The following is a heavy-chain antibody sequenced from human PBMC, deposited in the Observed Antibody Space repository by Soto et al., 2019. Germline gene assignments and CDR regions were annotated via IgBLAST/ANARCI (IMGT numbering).Heavy chain of an antibody. Sequence: WASVKVSCKASGGTFSSYAISWVRQAPGQGLEWMGGIIPIFGTANYAQKFQGRVTITADESTSTAYMELRSLRSDDTAVYYCARVVVVTAIRAEFDYWGQGTLVTVSS. CDR3: ARVVVVTAIRAEFDY. CDR2: IIPIFGTA. D-gene: IGHD2-21*02. V-gene: IGHV1-69*13. CDR1: GGTFSSYA. J-gene: IGHJ4*02.